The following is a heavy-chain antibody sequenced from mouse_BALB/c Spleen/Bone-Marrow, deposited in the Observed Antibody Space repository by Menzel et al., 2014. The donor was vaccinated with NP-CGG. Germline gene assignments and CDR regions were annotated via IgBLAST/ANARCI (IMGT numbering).Heavy chain of an antibody. J-gene: IGHJ2*01. CDR1: GFTFSSYG. V-gene: IGHV5-6*01. CDR2: ISSGGSYT. CDR3: ARPTTVVATGGSFDY. Sequence: EVKLVESGGDLVKPGGSLKLSCAASGFTFSSYGMSWVRQTPDKRLEWVATISSGGSYTYYPDSVKGRFTISRDNAKNTLYLQMSRLKSEDTAMYSCARPTTVVATGGSFDYWGQGTTLTVSS. D-gene: IGHD1-1*01.